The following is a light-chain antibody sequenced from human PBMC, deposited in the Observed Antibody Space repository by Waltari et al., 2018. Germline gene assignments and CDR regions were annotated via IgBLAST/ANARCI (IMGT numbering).Light chain of an antibody. V-gene: IGKV3-20*01. Sequence: EIVLTQSPGPLSLSPGERATPSCRASQSVSRTLAWYQQKPGQAPRLLIYDASTRATGIPDRFSGSGFGTDFSLTISRLEAEDFAVYYCQKYGTLPATFGQGTTVEIK. CDR3: QKYGTLPAT. J-gene: IGKJ1*01. CDR1: QSVSRT. CDR2: DAS.